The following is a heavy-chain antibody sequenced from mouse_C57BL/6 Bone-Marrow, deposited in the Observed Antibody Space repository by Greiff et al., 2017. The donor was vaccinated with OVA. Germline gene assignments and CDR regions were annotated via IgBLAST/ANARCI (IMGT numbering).Heavy chain of an antibody. CDR3: ARWNYGNSYRSYWYFDV. Sequence: VKLMESGAELAKPGASVKLSCKASGYTFTSYWMHWVKQRPGQGLEWIGYINPSSGYTKYNQKFKDKATLTADKSSSTAYMQLSSLTYEDSAVYYCARWNYGNSYRSYWYFDVWGKGTTVTVSS. CDR2: INPSSGYT. V-gene: IGHV1-7*01. D-gene: IGHD1-1*01. J-gene: IGHJ1*03. CDR1: GYTFTSYW.